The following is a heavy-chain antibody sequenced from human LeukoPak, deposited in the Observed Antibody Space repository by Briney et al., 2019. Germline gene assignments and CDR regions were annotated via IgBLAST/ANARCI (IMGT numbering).Heavy chain of an antibody. V-gene: IGHV3-7*01. CDR3: ARDHVVDGLVFDY. J-gene: IGHJ4*02. CDR1: GFTFSSHW. D-gene: IGHD2-15*01. Sequence: GGSLRLSCAASGFTFSSHWMSWVRQAPGKGLEWVANINQYGSERNYVDSVKGRFTISRDNAKSSLYLQMNSLRAEDTAIYYCARDHVVDGLVFDYPGQGTLVTVSP. CDR2: INQYGSER.